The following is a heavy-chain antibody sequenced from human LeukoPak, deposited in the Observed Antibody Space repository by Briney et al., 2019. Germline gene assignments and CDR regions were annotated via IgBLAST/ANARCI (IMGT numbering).Heavy chain of an antibody. CDR1: GFTFSNFA. CDR2: ISDSGGGT. J-gene: IGHJ4*02. Sequence: GGSLRLSCAASGFTFSNFAMSWVRQAPGKGLQWVSAISDSGGGTFYADSVKGRCTISRDNSKNTLYLQMNSLRAEETAVYYCAKVGVGWVAFEYWGQGTLVTVSS. D-gene: IGHD3-16*01. V-gene: IGHV3-23*01. CDR3: AKVGVGWVAFEY.